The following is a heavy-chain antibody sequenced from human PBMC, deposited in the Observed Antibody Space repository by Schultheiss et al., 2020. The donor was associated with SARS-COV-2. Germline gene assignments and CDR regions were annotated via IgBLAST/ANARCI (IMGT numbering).Heavy chain of an antibody. CDR2: IKQDGIQK. Sequence: GGSLRLSCGASGFTFGTYHMAWVRQAPGKGLEWVANIKQDGIQKHYVDSVKGRFTISRDNAKNSLLLQMNSLRAEDTAVYYCTRFRQFYDSSRYSPVSYAMDVWGHGTTVTVSS. J-gene: IGHJ6*02. CDR3: TRFRQFYDSSRYSPVSYAMDV. D-gene: IGHD3-22*01. V-gene: IGHV3-7*03. CDR1: GFTFGTYH.